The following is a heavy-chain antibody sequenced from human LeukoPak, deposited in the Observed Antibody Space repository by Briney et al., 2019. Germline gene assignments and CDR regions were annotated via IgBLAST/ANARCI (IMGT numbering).Heavy chain of an antibody. CDR2: INTDGSST. J-gene: IGHJ4*02. CDR3: ARGGMIPFPYFDY. V-gene: IGHV3-74*01. D-gene: IGHD3-22*01. CDR1: GFTFSSYW. Sequence: GGSLRLSCAASGFTFSSYWMHWVRQAPGKGLVWVSRINTDGSSTSYADSVKGRFTISRDNAKNTLYLQMNSLRAEDTAVYYCARGGMIPFPYFDYWGQGTLVTDSS.